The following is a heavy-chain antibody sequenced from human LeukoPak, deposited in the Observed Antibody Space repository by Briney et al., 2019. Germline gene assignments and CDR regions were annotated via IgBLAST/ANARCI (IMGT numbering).Heavy chain of an antibody. J-gene: IGHJ2*01. V-gene: IGHV4-38-2*02. CDR3: ARSYDSSGYYIFDL. D-gene: IGHD3-22*01. CDR1: GYCISSGYY. Sequence: SETLSLTCTVSGYCISSGYYWGWIRPPPEKGLEWIGSFYHSGSTYYNPSLKSRVTISVDTSKNQFSLRLSSVTAADTAVYYCARSYDSSGYYIFDLGGRGTLVTVFS. CDR2: FYHSGST.